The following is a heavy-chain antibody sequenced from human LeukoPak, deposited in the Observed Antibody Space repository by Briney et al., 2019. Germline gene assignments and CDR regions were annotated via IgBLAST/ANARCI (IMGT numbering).Heavy chain of an antibody. CDR3: ARDTPSYGL. D-gene: IGHD5-18*01. CDR1: GFTFSSYN. J-gene: IGHJ4*02. V-gene: IGHV3-21*01. Sequence: GGSLRLFCAASGFTFSSYNMNWVPQAPGKGGEWVSYISSSSSYVYYEDSVKGCYTISRDNNKNPLFLQMNSLRAEKTAVYYGARDTPSYGLWGQGTLVTVSS. CDR2: ISSSSSYV.